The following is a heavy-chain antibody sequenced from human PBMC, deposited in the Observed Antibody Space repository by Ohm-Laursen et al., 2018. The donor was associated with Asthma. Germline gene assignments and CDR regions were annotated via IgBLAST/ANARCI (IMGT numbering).Heavy chain of an antibody. CDR1: GGTFNTYV. CDR2: INSVFGTT. CDR3: ARKAGSCISSTCYSLDF. J-gene: IGHJ4*02. Sequence: EASVKVSCKSLGGTFNTYVIGWVRQAPGQGLEWVGGINSVFGTTTYAQKFQGRVTITADESTSTVYMELSSLRSEDTAVYYCARKAGSCISSTCYSLDFWGQGTLVTVSS. D-gene: IGHD2-15*01. V-gene: IGHV1-69*13.